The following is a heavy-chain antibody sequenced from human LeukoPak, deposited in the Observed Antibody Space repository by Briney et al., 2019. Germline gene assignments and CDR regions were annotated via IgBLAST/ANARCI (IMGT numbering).Heavy chain of an antibody. Sequence: GGSLRLSCAASGFTFSIYSMNWVRQAPGKGLEWISFIRHDSSDIYYADAVKGRFTISRDNSKDTLYLQMDSLRAEDTAVYYCAKGSGSSCYSPCDYWGQGILVTVSS. D-gene: IGHD2-15*01. V-gene: IGHV3-48*01. CDR1: GFTFSIYS. CDR2: IRHDSSDI. CDR3: AKGSGSSCYSPCDY. J-gene: IGHJ4*02.